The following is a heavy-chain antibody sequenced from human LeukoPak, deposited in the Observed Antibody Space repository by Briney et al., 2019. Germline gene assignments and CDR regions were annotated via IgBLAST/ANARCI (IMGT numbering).Heavy chain of an antibody. J-gene: IGHJ6*03. D-gene: IGHD6-6*01. Sequence: GGSLSLSCAASGFTFDDYAMHWVRQAPGKGLEWVSLISGDGGSTYYADSVKGRFNISRDNSKNSLYLQMNSLRTEDTALYYCAKGIAARPWLDYYYMDVWGKGTTVTVSS. CDR1: GFTFDDYA. CDR3: AKGIAARPWLDYYYMDV. CDR2: ISGDGGST. V-gene: IGHV3-43*02.